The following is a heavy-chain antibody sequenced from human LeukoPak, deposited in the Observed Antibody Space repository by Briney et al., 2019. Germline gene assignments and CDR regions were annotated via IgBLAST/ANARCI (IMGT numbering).Heavy chain of an antibody. V-gene: IGHV1-18*01. CDR1: GYILTSYG. CDR3: ARDPGAYGDGCDY. Sequence: ASVKVSCKTSGYILTSYGISWVRQAPGQGPEWMGWISSYNDNTNYAQKFQGRVSMTTDTSTSTAYMELRSLRSDDTAMYYCARDPGAYGDGCDYWGQGTLVTVSS. D-gene: IGHD4-17*01. J-gene: IGHJ4*02. CDR2: ISSYNDNT.